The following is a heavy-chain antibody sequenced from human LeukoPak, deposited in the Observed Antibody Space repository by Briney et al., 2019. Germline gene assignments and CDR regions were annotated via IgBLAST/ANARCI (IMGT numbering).Heavy chain of an antibody. CDR1: GFTFSSYS. V-gene: IGHV3-21*01. CDR2: ISSSSSYI. D-gene: IGHD4-11*01. J-gene: IGHJ4*02. CDR3: ARDRPSLDYSSDY. Sequence: GGSLRLSCAASGFTFSSYSMNWVHQAPGKGLEWVSSISSSSSYIYYADSVKGRFTISRDNAKNSLYLQMNSLRAEDTAVYYCARDRPSLDYSSDYWGQGTLVTVSS.